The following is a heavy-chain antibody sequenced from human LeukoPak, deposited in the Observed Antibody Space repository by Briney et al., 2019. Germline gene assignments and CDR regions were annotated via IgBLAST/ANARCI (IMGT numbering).Heavy chain of an antibody. CDR1: GFTFSSYS. CDR2: ISYSSSTI. Sequence: GGSLRLSCAASGFTFSSYSMNWARQAPGKGLEWVSYISYSSSTIYYADSVKGRFTISRDNAKNSLYLQMDSLRAEDTAVYYCAREGPMVGYYYMDVWGKGTTVTISS. D-gene: IGHD3-10*01. V-gene: IGHV3-48*01. CDR3: AREGPMVGYYYMDV. J-gene: IGHJ6*03.